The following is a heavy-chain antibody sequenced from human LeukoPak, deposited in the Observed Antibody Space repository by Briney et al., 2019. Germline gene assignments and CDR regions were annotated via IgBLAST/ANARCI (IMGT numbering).Heavy chain of an antibody. CDR1: GFTASSNY. CDR2: IYSGGST. V-gene: IGHV3-66*01. D-gene: IGHD4-17*01. CDR3: ARVDQGDYGDYTFFDI. Sequence: GGSLRLSCAASGFTASSNYMSWVRQAPGKGLEWVSVIYSGGSTYYADSVKGRFTISRDNSKNTLYLQMNSLRAEDTAVYYCARVDQGDYGDYTFFDIWGQGTMVTVSS. J-gene: IGHJ3*02.